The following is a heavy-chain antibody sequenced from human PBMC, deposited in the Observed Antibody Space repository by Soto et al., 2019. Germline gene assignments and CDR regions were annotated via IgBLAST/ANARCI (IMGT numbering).Heavy chain of an antibody. J-gene: IGHJ5*02. D-gene: IGHD1-26*01. CDR1: GCTFSSYW. Sequence: PGGSLSLSCAASGCTFSSYWMSWVRQAPGKGLEWVANIKQDGSEKYYVDSVKGRFTISRDNAKNSLYLQMNSLRAEDTAVYYCARRLLRDSWFDPWGQGTLVTVAS. CDR2: IKQDGSEK. V-gene: IGHV3-7*01. CDR3: ARRLLRDSWFDP.